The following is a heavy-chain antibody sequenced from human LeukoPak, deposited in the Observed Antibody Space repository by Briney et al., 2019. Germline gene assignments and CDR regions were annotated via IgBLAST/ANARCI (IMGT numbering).Heavy chain of an antibody. J-gene: IGHJ4*02. CDR1: GGSISSSSYY. Sequence: KTSETLSLTCTVSGGSISSSSYYWGWIRQPPGKGLEWIGSICYSGSTYYNPSLKSRVTISVDTSKNQFSLKLSSVTAADTAVYYCARPAMVDTAMVTGWGQGTLVTVSS. D-gene: IGHD5-18*01. CDR3: ARPAMVDTAMVTG. CDR2: ICYSGST. V-gene: IGHV4-39*01.